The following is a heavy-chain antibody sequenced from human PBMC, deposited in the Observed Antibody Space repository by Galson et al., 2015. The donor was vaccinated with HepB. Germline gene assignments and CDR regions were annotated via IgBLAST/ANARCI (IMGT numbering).Heavy chain of an antibody. V-gene: IGHV4-39*07. Sequence: ETLSLTCTVSGGSISSSSYYWGWIRQPPGKGLEWIGSIYYSGSTYYNPSLKSRVTISVDTPKNQFSLKLSSVTAADTAVYYCARATIAARPGFGYYYMDVWGKGTTVTVSS. J-gene: IGHJ6*03. CDR2: IYYSGST. CDR3: ARATIAARPGFGYYYMDV. D-gene: IGHD6-6*01. CDR1: GGSISSSSYY.